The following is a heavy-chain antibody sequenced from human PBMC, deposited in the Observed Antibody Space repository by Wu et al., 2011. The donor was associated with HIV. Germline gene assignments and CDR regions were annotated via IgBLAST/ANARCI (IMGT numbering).Heavy chain of an antibody. CDR1: GYTFTSYD. J-gene: IGHJ6*03. V-gene: IGHV1-8*01. CDR2: MNPNSGNT. CDR3: ARAGRKIYYYYYMDV. Sequence: QVQLVQSGAEVKKPGVSVKVSCKASGYTFTSYDINWVRQATGQGLEWMGWMNPNSGNTHFAQKLQGRVTMTRNTSISTAYMELSSLRSEDTAVYYCARAGRKIYYYYYMDVWAKGPRSPSP.